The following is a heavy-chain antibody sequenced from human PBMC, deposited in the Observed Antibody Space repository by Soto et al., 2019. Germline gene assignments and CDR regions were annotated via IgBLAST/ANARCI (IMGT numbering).Heavy chain of an antibody. Sequence: EVQLVESGGGLVQPGGSLRLSCAGSGFTLSEHYIDWVRQAPGKGLEWVGRSRDKAQGYSTAYAASLAGRFTTSRDESKNSVYVQMDSLKSEDPAAYYCVPATYFSDSSGYTSCFDYWGQGTRVTVSS. CDR2: SRDKAQGYST. J-gene: IGHJ4*02. V-gene: IGHV3-72*01. CDR1: GFTLSEHY. D-gene: IGHD3-22*01. CDR3: VPATYFSDSSGYTSCFDY.